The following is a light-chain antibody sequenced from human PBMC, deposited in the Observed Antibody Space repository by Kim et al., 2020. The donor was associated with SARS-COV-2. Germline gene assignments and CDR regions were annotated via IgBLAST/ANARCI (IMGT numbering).Light chain of an antibody. CDR2: SDS. V-gene: IGLV3-12*01. Sequence: ATAQMARIPCGGNNIGSKTMHWYQQKPGQDPLLFIYSDSNRPSGIPERFSASNPGNTTTLTISRIEAGDEADYYCQVWDSSSDHWVFGGGTQLTVL. J-gene: IGLJ3*02. CDR1: NIGSKT. CDR3: QVWDSSSDHWV.